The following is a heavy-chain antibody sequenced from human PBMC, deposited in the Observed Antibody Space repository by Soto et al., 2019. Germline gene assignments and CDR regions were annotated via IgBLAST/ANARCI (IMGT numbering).Heavy chain of an antibody. CDR3: ARGETYYYGSGSYGH. Sequence: SETLSLTCAVYGGSFSGYYWSWIRQPPGKGLEWIGEINHSGSTNYNPSLKSRVTISVDTSKNQFSLKLSSVTAAGTAVYYCARGETYYYGSGSYGHRGQGTLVTVSS. J-gene: IGHJ4*02. CDR2: INHSGST. V-gene: IGHV4-34*01. D-gene: IGHD3-10*01. CDR1: GGSFSGYY.